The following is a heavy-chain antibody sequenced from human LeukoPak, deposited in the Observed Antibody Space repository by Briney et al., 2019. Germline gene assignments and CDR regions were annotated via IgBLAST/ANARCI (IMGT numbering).Heavy chain of an antibody. CDR3: ARHSTTWYGDY. Sequence: PSETLSLTCTVSGGSISSSSYYGGWSRQPPGKGLEWIGSIYYSGTTNYNPSLKSRVIISVDTSKNQSSLNLSSVTAADTALYYCARHSTTWYGDYWGQGTLVTVSS. J-gene: IGHJ4*02. D-gene: IGHD6-13*01. CDR2: IYYSGTT. V-gene: IGHV4-39*01. CDR1: GGSISSSSYY.